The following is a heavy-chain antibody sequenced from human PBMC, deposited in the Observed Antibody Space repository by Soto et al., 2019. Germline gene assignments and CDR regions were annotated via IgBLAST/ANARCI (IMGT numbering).Heavy chain of an antibody. CDR1: GFTFSDYY. J-gene: IGHJ3*02. D-gene: IGHD6-19*01. Sequence: GGSLRLSCAASGFTFSDYYMSWIRQAPGKGLEWVSYISSSGSTIYYADSVKGRFTMSRDNAKNSLYLQMNSLRAEDTAVYYCAREFPGYSSGWLWAFDIWGQGTMVTVSS. CDR2: ISSSGSTI. V-gene: IGHV3-11*01. CDR3: AREFPGYSSGWLWAFDI.